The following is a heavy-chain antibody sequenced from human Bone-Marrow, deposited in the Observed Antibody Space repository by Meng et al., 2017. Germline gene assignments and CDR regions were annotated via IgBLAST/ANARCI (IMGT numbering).Heavy chain of an antibody. CDR1: GFTFSSYW. J-gene: IGHJ4*02. CDR2: IKQDGSEK. V-gene: IGHV3-7*01. Sequence: GESLKISCAASGFTFSSYWMSWVRQAPGKGLEWVANIKQDGSEKYYVDSVKGRFTISRDNAKNSLYLQMNSLRAEDTAVYYCARDCDSSGWYYFDYWGQGTLVTVSS. D-gene: IGHD6-19*01. CDR3: ARDCDSSGWYYFDY.